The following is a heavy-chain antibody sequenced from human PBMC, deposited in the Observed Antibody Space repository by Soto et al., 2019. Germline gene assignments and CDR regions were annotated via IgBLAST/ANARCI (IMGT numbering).Heavy chain of an antibody. J-gene: IGHJ6*02. V-gene: IGHV1-18*01. Sequence: QVQLVQSGAEVKKPGASVKVSCKASGYTFSSYVISWGREAPGQGLEWMGWISAYNGNTNYAQKLQGRVTMTTDTSTSTAYMELRSLRSDDTAVYYCARGPNYDILTGNYDGMDVWGQGTTVTVSS. CDR2: ISAYNGNT. CDR3: ARGPNYDILTGNYDGMDV. D-gene: IGHD3-9*01. CDR1: GYTFSSYV.